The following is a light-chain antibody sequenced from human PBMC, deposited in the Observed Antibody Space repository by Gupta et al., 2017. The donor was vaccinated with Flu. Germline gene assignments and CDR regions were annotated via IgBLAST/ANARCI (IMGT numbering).Light chain of an antibody. J-gene: IGKJ5*01. CDR1: QSVRSN. Sequence: EIVMTQSPDTLSVSPGERATGSCRASQSVRSNLAWYQHKPGRAPRLLISGASTRDPGIADRFSGSGYGTELALTISSRQSEDIAVYYSQQDSDWAPNTFGQGTLMEIK. CDR2: GAS. CDR3: QQDSDWAPNT. V-gene: IGKV3-15*01.